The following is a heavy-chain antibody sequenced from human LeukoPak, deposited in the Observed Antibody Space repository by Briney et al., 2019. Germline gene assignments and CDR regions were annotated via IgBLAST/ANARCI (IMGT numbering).Heavy chain of an antibody. D-gene: IGHD6-13*01. CDR2: VNDSGST. J-gene: IGHJ4*02. V-gene: IGHV4-34*01. Sequence: SETLSLTCVVYGGSFSVYYWSWIRQPPGKGLEGIGEVNDSGSTNYNPSLKSRVTLSVDTSKNQFSLKLGSVTAADTAVYYCARGRGIAAAIDYWGQGTLVTVSS. CDR3: ARGRGIAAAIDY. CDR1: GGSFSVYY.